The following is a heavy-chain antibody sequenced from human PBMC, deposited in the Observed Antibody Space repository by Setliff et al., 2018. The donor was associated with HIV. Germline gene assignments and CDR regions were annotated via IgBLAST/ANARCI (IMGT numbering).Heavy chain of an antibody. CDR3: ARDYLYYNLYNGSPVYGMDV. Sequence: GGSLRLSCAASRFTFSNYAVTWVRQAPGKGLEWVSSISIGSGGAIDYADSVQGRFTISRDNSKNSLYLQMNSLRVEDTAVYYCARDYLYYNLYNGSPVYGMDVWGQGTTVTVSS. CDR1: RFTFSNYA. CDR2: ISIGSGGAI. J-gene: IGHJ6*02. V-gene: IGHV3-21*01. D-gene: IGHD3-3*01.